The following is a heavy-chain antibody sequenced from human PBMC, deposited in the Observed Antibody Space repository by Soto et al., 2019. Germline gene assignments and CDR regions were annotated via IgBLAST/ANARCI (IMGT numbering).Heavy chain of an antibody. J-gene: IGHJ3*02. V-gene: IGHV3-23*01. D-gene: IGHD4-17*01. CDR3: AKAIMANAYGDSVGAFDI. Sequence: EVQLLESGGGLVQPGGSLRLSCAASGFTFSSYAMSWVRQAPGKGLEWVSAISGSGGSTYYADSVKGRFTISRDNSKNALLQQCNGQKPEDTAVYYCAKAIMANAYGDSVGAFDIWGQGTMVTVSS. CDR2: ISGSGGST. CDR1: GFTFSSYA.